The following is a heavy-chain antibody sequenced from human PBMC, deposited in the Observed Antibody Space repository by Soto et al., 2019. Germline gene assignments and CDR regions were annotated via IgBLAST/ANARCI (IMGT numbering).Heavy chain of an antibody. CDR2: INHSGST. CDR3: ARGSAVAAAGRYNWFDP. V-gene: IGHV4-34*01. CDR1: GGSFSGYY. J-gene: IGHJ5*02. D-gene: IGHD6-13*01. Sequence: QVQLQQWGAGLLKPSETLSLTCAVYGGSFSGYYWSWIRQPPGKGLEWIGEINHSGSTNYNPSLKSRVTISVDTSKDQFSLKLSSVTAADTAVYYCARGSAVAAAGRYNWFDPWGQGTLVTVSS.